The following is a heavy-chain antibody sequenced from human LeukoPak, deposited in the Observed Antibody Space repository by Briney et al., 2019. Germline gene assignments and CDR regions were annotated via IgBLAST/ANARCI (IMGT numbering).Heavy chain of an antibody. Sequence: RASVKVSCKASGGTFSSYTISWVRQAPGQGLEWMGRSIPILGIANYAQKFQGRVTITADKSTSTAYMELSSLRSEDTAVYYCARAAAGTGGDYWGQGTLVTVSS. CDR1: GGTFSSYT. CDR2: SIPILGIA. J-gene: IGHJ4*02. D-gene: IGHD6-13*01. V-gene: IGHV1-69*02. CDR3: ARAAAGTGGDY.